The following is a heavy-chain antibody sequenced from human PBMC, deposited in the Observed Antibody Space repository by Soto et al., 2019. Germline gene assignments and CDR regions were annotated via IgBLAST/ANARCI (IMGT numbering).Heavy chain of an antibody. D-gene: IGHD3-3*01. J-gene: IGHJ4*02. CDR2: ISSSSSTI. CDR1: GFTFSSYS. Sequence: EVQLVESGGGLVQPGGSLRLSCAASGFTFSSYSMNWVRQAPGQGLEWVSYISSSSSTIYYADSVKGRFTISRDNAKNSLYLQMNSLRAEDTAVYYCARGGLFGVVTPLMNFDYWGQGTLVTVSS. V-gene: IGHV3-48*01. CDR3: ARGGLFGVVTPLMNFDY.